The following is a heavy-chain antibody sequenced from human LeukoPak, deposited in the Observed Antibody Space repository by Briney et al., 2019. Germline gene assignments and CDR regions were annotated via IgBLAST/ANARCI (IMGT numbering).Heavy chain of an antibody. Sequence: GGSLRLSCAASGLTFSSYGMHWVRQAPGKGLEWVAVIWYDGSNKYYADSVKGRFTISRDNSKNTLYLQMNSLRAEDTAVYYCARDSLATTGFDYWGRGTLVTVSS. CDR1: GLTFSSYG. J-gene: IGHJ4*02. D-gene: IGHD5-24*01. CDR2: IWYDGSNK. CDR3: ARDSLATTGFDY. V-gene: IGHV3-33*01.